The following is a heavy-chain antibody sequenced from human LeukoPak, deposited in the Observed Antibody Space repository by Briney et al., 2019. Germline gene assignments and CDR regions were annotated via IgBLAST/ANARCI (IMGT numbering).Heavy chain of an antibody. J-gene: IGHJ6*03. CDR1: GFTFSSYS. CDR3: AREAADTVTRRYYYYMDV. CDR2: ISSSSSYI. V-gene: IGHV3-21*01. Sequence: GGSLRLSCAASGFTFSSYSMNWVRQAPGKGLEWVSSISSSSSYIYYADSVKGRFTISRDNAKNSLYLQMNSLRAEDTAVYYCAREAADTVTRRYYYYMDVWGKGTTVTVSS. D-gene: IGHD4-11*01.